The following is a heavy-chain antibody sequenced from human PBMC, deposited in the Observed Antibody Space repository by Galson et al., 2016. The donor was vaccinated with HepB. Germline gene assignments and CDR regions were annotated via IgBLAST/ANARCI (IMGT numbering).Heavy chain of an antibody. Sequence: SLRLSCAGSGFIFNSLAMSWVRQAPGKGLELVSAISDIGANTYHADFVKGRFTISRDNSKNTMYLQMNSLRVEDTAVYYCAARYGEFLMVFDYWGQGTLVTVSS. CDR1: GFIFNSLA. CDR3: AARYGEFLMVFDY. CDR2: ISDIGANT. J-gene: IGHJ4*02. D-gene: IGHD3-10*01. V-gene: IGHV3-23*01.